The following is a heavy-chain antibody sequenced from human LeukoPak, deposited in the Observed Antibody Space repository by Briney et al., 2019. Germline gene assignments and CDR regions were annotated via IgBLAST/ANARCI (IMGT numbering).Heavy chain of an antibody. J-gene: IGHJ6*02. V-gene: IGHV5-10-1*01. D-gene: IGHD6-13*01. Sequence: GASLQISCQGSGYSFTSYWISWVRQMPGKGLEWMGRIDPSDSYTNYSPSFQGHVTISADKSISTAYLQWSSLKASDTAMYYCARSGKQQLDQDYYYGMDVWGQGTTVTVSS. CDR1: GYSFTSYW. CDR3: ARSGKQQLDQDYYYGMDV. CDR2: IDPSDSYT.